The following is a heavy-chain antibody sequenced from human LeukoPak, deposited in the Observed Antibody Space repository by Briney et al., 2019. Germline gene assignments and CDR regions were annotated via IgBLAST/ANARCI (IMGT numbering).Heavy chain of an antibody. Sequence: SETLSLTCTVSGDSIGSSSYYWGWIRQPPGKGLEWIGSIDYSGSTYYKSSLKSRVTISIDTSKNQFSLKLSSVTAADTAVYYCARVLDYYGSGTRDFDYWGQGILVTVSS. J-gene: IGHJ4*02. CDR3: ARVLDYYGSGTRDFDY. CDR2: IDYSGST. CDR1: GDSIGSSSYY. D-gene: IGHD3-10*01. V-gene: IGHV4-39*07.